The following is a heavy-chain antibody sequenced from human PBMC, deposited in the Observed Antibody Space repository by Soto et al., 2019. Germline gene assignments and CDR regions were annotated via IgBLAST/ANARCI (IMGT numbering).Heavy chain of an antibody. CDR1: GFTFSSYS. CDR3: ARARYCSGGSCYADY. J-gene: IGHJ4*02. V-gene: IGHV3-48*04. CDR2: ISSSSSSTI. D-gene: IGHD2-15*01. Sequence: GGSLRLCCAASGFTFSSYSMNWVRQTPGKGLEWVSYISSSSSSTIYYADSVRGRFTISRDNAKNTLYLQMNSLRAEDTAVYYCARARYCSGGSCYADYWGQGTLVTVSS.